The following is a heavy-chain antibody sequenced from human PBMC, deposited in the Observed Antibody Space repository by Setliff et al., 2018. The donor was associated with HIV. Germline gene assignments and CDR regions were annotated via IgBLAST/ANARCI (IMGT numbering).Heavy chain of an antibody. Sequence: ASVKVSCKTSGYTFPGSYMHWVRLAPGQGLEWMGWINPGSGDTNYAQKFQGRVTMTSDTSTRTVYMELSSLTSDDTAVYFCARVLSVTMIRGAHGYWGQGTLVTVSS. J-gene: IGHJ4*02. CDR1: GYTFPGSY. D-gene: IGHD3-10*01. CDR2: INPGSGDT. V-gene: IGHV1-2*02. CDR3: ARVLSVTMIRGAHGY.